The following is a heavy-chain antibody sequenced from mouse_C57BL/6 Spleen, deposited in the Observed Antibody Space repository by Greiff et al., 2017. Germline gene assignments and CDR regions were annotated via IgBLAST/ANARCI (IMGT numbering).Heavy chain of an antibody. J-gene: IGHJ4*01. D-gene: IGHD1-1*01. CDR2: ISDGGSYT. Sequence: EVKLVESGGGLVKPGGSLKLSCAASGFTFSSYAMSWVRQTPEKRLEWVATISDGGSYTYYPDNVKGRFTISRDNAKNNLYLQMSHLKSEDTAMYYCEREGITTVVATGAMDYWGQGTSVTVSS. V-gene: IGHV5-4*01. CDR3: EREGITTVVATGAMDY. CDR1: GFTFSSYA.